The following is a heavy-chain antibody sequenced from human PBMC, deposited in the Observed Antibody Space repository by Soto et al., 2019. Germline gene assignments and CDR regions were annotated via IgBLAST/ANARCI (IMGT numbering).Heavy chain of an antibody. CDR1: GYTFTSYY. Sequence: ASVKVSCKASGYTFTSYYMHWVRQAPGQGLEWMGIINPSGGSTSYAQKFQGRVTMTRDTSTSTVYMELSSLRSEDTAVYYCARDRGSLLNIVVVVAAKPYYYYGMDVWGQGTTVTVSS. CDR2: INPSGGST. CDR3: ARDRGSLLNIVVVVAAKPYYYYGMDV. V-gene: IGHV1-46*01. D-gene: IGHD2-15*01. J-gene: IGHJ6*02.